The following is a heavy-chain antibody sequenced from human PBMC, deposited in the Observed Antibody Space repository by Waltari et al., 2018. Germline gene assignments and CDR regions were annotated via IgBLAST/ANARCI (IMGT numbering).Heavy chain of an antibody. CDR3: ARMRSNYRSYWFDP. D-gene: IGHD4-4*01. CDR1: GYTFTDYY. Sequence: EVQLVQSGAEVKKPGATVKISCKASGYTFTDYYMHWVQQAPGKGLEWMGRVDPEDGETIYAEKFQGRVTITADTSTDTAYMELSSLRSEDTAVYYCARMRSNYRSYWFDPWGQGTLVTVSS. CDR2: VDPEDGET. J-gene: IGHJ5*02. V-gene: IGHV1-69-2*01.